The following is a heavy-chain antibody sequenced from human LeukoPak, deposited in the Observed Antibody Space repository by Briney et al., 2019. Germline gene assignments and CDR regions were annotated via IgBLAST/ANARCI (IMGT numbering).Heavy chain of an antibody. V-gene: IGHV4-59*08. CDR2: IYYSGST. CDR3: ASIPYYDFWSGWYYFDY. D-gene: IGHD3-3*01. Sequence: SETLSLTCTVSGGSISSYYWSWIRQPPGKGLEWIGYIYYSGSTNYNPSLKSRVTISVDTSKNQFSLKLSSVTAADTAVYYCASIPYYDFWSGWYYFDYWGQGTLVTVSS. J-gene: IGHJ4*02. CDR1: GGSISSYY.